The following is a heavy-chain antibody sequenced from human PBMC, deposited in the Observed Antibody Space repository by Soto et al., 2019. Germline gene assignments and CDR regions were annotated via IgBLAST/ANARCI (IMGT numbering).Heavy chain of an antibody. Sequence: GGSLRLSCAASGFTFSSYAMHWVRQAPGKGLEWVAVISYDGSNKYYADSVKGRFTISRDNSKNTLYLQMNSLRAEDTAVYYCARDRVRWNDYVWGSLDYWGQGTLVTVSS. V-gene: IGHV3-30-3*01. D-gene: IGHD3-16*01. CDR3: ARDRVRWNDYVWGSLDY. J-gene: IGHJ4*02. CDR1: GFTFSSYA. CDR2: ISYDGSNK.